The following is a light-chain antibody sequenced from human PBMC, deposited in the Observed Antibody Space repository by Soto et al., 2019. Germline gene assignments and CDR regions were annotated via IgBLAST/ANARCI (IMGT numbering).Light chain of an antibody. J-gene: IGKJ1*01. CDR2: AVS. Sequence: DIQMTQSPSSLSASVGDRVTITCRASQNIRTYLNWYQQKPGKAPKLLIYAVSNLQSGVPSRFSGSGSGTDFTLTISSLQPEDFATYYCQQSYNTLWTFGQGTKVDSK. V-gene: IGKV1-39*01. CDR3: QQSYNTLWT. CDR1: QNIRTY.